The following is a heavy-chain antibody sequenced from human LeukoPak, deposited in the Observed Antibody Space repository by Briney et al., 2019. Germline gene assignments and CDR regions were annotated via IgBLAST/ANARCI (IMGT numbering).Heavy chain of an antibody. J-gene: IGHJ4*02. Sequence: ASVTVSCKASGYTFTSYGISWVRQAPGQGLEWMGWISAYNGNTNYAQKLQGRVTITADESTSTAYMELSSLRSEDTAVYYCARGEKPGYSYGYYWGQGTLDTVSS. V-gene: IGHV1-18*01. D-gene: IGHD5-18*01. CDR2: ISAYNGNT. CDR1: GYTFTSYG. CDR3: ARGEKPGYSYGYY.